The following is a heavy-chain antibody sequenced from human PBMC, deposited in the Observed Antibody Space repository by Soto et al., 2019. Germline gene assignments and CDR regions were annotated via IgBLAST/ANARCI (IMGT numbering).Heavy chain of an antibody. CDR2: IIPVFGSA. V-gene: IGHV1-69*06. D-gene: IGHD4-17*01. CDR3: ARGSDYGDHIYDY. Sequence: GGTFKRYVISWVRQAPGQGLEWMGGIIPVFGSAHYAQKFQGRVIITADKATSTAYMELSSLRSEDTAIYYCARGSDYGDHIYDYWGQGTLVTVSS. J-gene: IGHJ4*02. CDR1: GGTFKRYV.